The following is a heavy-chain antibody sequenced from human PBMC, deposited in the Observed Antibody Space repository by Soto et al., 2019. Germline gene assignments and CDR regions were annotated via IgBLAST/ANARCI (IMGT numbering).Heavy chain of an antibody. Sequence: GESLKISCKGSGYSFTSYWIGWVRQMPGKGLEWMGIIYPGDSDTRYSPSFQGQVTISADKSISTAYLQWSSLKASDTAMYYCAGTSNYYVWGKVAFDIWGKGKMVTVS. V-gene: IGHV5-51*01. CDR3: AGTSNYYVWGKVAFDI. CDR2: IYPGDSDT. J-gene: IGHJ3*02. D-gene: IGHD3-10*02. CDR1: GYSFTSYW.